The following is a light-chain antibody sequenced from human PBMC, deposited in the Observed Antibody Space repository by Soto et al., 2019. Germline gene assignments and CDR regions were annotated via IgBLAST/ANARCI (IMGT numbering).Light chain of an antibody. CDR3: QAYDYSLTASV. J-gene: IGLJ3*02. CDR1: NSNIGSNY. V-gene: IGLV1-40*01. CDR2: GNR. Sequence: QSLLTQPPSVSEAPGLGVTISCSGSNSNIGSNYVYWYQQLPGAAPKLVIFGNRNRPSGVPERFSGSKSGTSASLAITGLQAEDEADYYCQAYDYSLTASVFGGGTKLTVL.